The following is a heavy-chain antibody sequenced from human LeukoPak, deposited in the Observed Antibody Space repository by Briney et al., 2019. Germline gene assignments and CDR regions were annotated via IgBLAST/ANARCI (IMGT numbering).Heavy chain of an antibody. D-gene: IGHD3-16*01. J-gene: IGHJ4*02. CDR1: GFTFSTYS. CDR3: AKDGYNDGRSWGYFDS. Sequence: PGGSLRLSCAASGFTFSTYSMSWVRQAPGKGLEWVSGIGVSGVNTFYADSVKGRFTISRDNSKSVLYLQANSLRAEDTAVYYRAKDGYNDGRSWGYFDSWGQGTLVTVSS. V-gene: IGHV3-23*01. CDR2: IGVSGVNT.